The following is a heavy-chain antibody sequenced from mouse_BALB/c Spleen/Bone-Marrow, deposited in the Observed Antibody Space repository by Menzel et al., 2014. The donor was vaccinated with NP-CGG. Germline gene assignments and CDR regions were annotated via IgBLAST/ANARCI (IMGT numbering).Heavy chain of an antibody. J-gene: IGHJ2*01. CDR2: ISSGSSTI. V-gene: IGHV5-17*02. CDR3: TRGGNWDDFDY. Sequence: EVKLVESGGGLVQPGGSQKLSCAASGFIFSSFGMHWVRQAPEKGLEWVAYISSGSSTIFYADTVKGRFTISRDNPRNTLFLQMTSLRSEDTAMYYCTRGGNWDDFDYWGQGTTLTVSS. CDR1: GFIFSSFG. D-gene: IGHD4-1*01.